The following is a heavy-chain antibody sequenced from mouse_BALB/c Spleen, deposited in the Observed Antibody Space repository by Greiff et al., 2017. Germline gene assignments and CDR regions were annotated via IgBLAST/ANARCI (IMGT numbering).Heavy chain of an antibody. Sequence: VKLMESGAELMKPGASVKISCKATGYTFSSYWIEWVKQRPGHGLEWIGEILPGSGSTNYNEKFKGKATFTADTSSNTAYMQLSSLTSEDSAVYYCARSYYGNYLFAYWGQGTLVTVSA. CDR2: ILPGSGST. D-gene: IGHD2-10*01. CDR3: ARSYYGNYLFAY. J-gene: IGHJ3*01. V-gene: IGHV1-9*01. CDR1: GYTFSSYW.